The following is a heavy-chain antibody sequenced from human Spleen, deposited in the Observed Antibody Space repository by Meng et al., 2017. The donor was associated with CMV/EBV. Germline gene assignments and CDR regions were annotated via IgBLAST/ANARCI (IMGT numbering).Heavy chain of an antibody. CDR3: AKGYYYDSSGYFY. V-gene: IGHV3-74*03. J-gene: IGHJ4*02. D-gene: IGHD3-22*01. CDR1: GFTFSNYW. CDR2: INSDGSTT. Sequence: GGSLRLSCVASGFTFSNYWMHWVRQAPGKGLVWVSRINSDGSTTKYADSVKGRFTISRDNAKNTLYLQMNSLRAEDTAVYYCAKGYYYDSSGYFYWGQGTLVTVSS.